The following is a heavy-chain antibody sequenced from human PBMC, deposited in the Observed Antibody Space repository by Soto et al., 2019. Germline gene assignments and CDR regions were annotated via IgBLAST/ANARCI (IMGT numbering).Heavy chain of an antibody. J-gene: IGHJ6*02. CDR3: ARGHSTDCSNGVCSFFYNHEMDV. D-gene: IGHD2-8*01. V-gene: IGHV1-2*04. CDR2: INPKSGGT. CDR1: GYSFTDYH. Sequence: ASVKVSCKASGYSFTDYHIHWVRQAPGQGLEWLGRINPKSGGTSTAQKFQGWVTMTRDRSISTVYMELTRLRSDDTTVYFCARGHSTDCSNGVCSFFYNHEMDVWGQGTTVTVSS.